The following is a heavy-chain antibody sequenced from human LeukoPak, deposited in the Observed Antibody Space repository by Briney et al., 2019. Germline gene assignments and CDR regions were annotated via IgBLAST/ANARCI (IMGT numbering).Heavy chain of an antibody. CDR1: GGTFSSYA. V-gene: IGHV1-69*04. Sequence: SVKVSCKASGGTFSSYAISWVRQAPGQGLEWMGRIIPILGIANYAQKFQGRVTITADKSTSTAYMELSSLRSEDTAVYYCAREVADSSSWYGVGWFDPWGQGTLVTVSS. CDR3: AREVADSSSWYGVGWFDP. J-gene: IGHJ5*02. CDR2: IIPILGIA. D-gene: IGHD6-13*01.